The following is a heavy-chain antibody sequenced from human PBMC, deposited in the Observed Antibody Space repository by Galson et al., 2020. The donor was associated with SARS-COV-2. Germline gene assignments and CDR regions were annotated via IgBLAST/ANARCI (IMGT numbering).Heavy chain of an antibody. J-gene: IGHJ1*01. CDR1: GFTLSLYA. D-gene: IGHD3-10*01. Sequence: GGSLRLSCTASGFTLSLYAMHWVRQAPGKGLEWVSRINSDGTSRRYADSVKGRFTISRDNAKSTLFLQMDSLRVEDTAVYYCARRHSGSANSHLIFCGQGTLVIVSS. V-gene: IGHV3-74*01. CDR2: INSDGTSR. CDR3: ARRHSGSANSHLIF.